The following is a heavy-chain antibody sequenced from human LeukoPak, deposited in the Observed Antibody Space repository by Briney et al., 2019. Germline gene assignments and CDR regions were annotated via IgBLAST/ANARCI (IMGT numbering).Heavy chain of an antibody. V-gene: IGHV3-48*01. D-gene: IGHD5-24*01. CDR2: IGIDSGNT. CDR3: ARDYKYAFYN. Sequence: GGSLRLSCAASGFTFSDYSMNWVRQAPGKGLEGISYIGIDSGNTNYADSVKGRFTISGDKAKNSLYLQMNSLRVEDTAVYYCARDYKYAFYNWGQGTLVTVSS. CDR1: GFTFSDYS. J-gene: IGHJ4*02.